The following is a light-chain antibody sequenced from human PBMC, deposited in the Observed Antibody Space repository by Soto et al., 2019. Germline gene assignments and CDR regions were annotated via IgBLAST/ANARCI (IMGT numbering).Light chain of an antibody. CDR2: AAS. CDR1: QSISSY. Sequence: DIQMTQSPSSLSASVGDRVTITCRASQSISSYLNWYQQKPGKAPKLLIYAASSLQSGVPSRFSGSRSATDFTLPISSLQPEDFATYYCRQSYSTLWTFGQGTKVDIK. V-gene: IGKV1-39*01. J-gene: IGKJ1*01. CDR3: RQSYSTLWT.